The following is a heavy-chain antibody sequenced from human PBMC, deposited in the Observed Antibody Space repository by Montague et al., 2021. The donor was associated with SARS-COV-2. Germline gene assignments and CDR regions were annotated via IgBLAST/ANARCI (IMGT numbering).Heavy chain of an antibody. CDR1: GFSLSTSGMC. D-gene: IGHD3-9*01. Sequence: PALVKPTQTLTLTCTFSGFSLSTSGMCVSWIRQPPGKALEWLARIDWDDDKYYSTSLKTRLTISKDTSKNQVVLTMANMGPVDTATYYCARIRYDILTGYQTLFDXWGQGTLVTVSS. V-gene: IGHV2-70*11. CDR3: ARIRYDILTGYQTLFDX. J-gene: IGHJ4*02. CDR2: IDWDDDK.